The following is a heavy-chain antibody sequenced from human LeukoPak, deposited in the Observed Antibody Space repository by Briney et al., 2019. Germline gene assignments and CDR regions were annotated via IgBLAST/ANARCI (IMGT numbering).Heavy chain of an antibody. CDR3: AKVIREVDMSHDY. D-gene: IGHD5-24*01. CDR2: IHYIGDST. J-gene: IGHJ4*02. CDR1: GFTFSSFA. Sequence: GGSLRLSCAASGFTFSSFAMHWVRQAPWKGLEWVSSIHYIGDSTYYADSVKGRFTISRDNSKNTLFLQMSSLRAEDTAVYYCAKVIREVDMSHDYWGQGALVTVSS. V-gene: IGHV3-23*01.